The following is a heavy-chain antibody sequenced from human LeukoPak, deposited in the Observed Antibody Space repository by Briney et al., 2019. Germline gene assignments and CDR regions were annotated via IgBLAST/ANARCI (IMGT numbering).Heavy chain of an antibody. V-gene: IGHV4-59*11. D-gene: IGHD3-10*01. CDR3: ARGVFGAYFDL. J-gene: IGHJ4*02. Sequence: PSETLSLICTVSGVSISSHYWSWIRQPPGKGLEWIGYVENYGRTECIPSLQSRVTLSVDTSKNQFSLKLNSVTAADTAVYYCARGVFGAYFDLWGQGTLVTVSS. CDR2: VENYGRT. CDR1: GVSISSHY.